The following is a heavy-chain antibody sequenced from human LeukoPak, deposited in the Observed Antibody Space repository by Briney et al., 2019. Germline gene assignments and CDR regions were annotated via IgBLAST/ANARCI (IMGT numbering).Heavy chain of an antibody. CDR1: GYTFTSYG. CDR2: ISAYNGNT. D-gene: IGHD3-9*01. J-gene: IGHJ3*02. V-gene: IGHV1-18*01. Sequence: AASVKVSCKASGYTFTSYGISWVRQAPGQGLEWMGWISAYNGNTNYAQKLQGRVTMTTDTSTSTAYMELRSLRSDDTAVYYCARDYDILTGDRGWSSFDIWAKGQWSPSLQ. CDR3: ARDYDILTGDRGWSSFDI.